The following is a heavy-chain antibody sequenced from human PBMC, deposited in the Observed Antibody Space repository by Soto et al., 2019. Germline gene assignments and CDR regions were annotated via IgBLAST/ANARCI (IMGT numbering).Heavy chain of an antibody. V-gene: IGHV3-30*18. Sequence: GRSLRLSCAASGSTFSSYGMHWVRQAPGKGLEWVAVITYDGSNKYYADSVKGRFTISRDNSKNTLYLQMNSLRAEDTAVYYSAQHQWIKNCLGHWGQGTLVTVSS. CDR1: GSTFSSYG. J-gene: IGHJ4*02. CDR3: AQHQWIKNCLGH. D-gene: IGHD5-12*01. CDR2: ITYDGSNK.